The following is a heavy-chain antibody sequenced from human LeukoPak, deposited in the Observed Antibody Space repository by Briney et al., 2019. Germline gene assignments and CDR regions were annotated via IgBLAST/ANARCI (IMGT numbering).Heavy chain of an antibody. D-gene: IGHD3-22*01. CDR1: GGSISSYY. J-gene: IGHJ4*02. CDR2: IYYSGST. Sequence: SETLSLTCTVSGGSISSYYWTWIRQPPGKGLEWIGYIYYSGSTNYNPSLKSRVTISVDTYKNQFSLKLSAVTDADTAVYYCARLVRGTMKVEASYFDFRGQGTLVTVSS. V-gene: IGHV4-59*08. CDR3: ARLVRGTMKVEASYFDF.